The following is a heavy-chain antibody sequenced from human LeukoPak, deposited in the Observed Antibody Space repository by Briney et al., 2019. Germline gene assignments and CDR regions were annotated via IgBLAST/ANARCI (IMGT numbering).Heavy chain of an antibody. J-gene: IGHJ5*02. CDR1: GGSISSYY. CDR2: ISYSGSL. V-gene: IGHV4-59*01. D-gene: IGHD1-1*01. Sequence: SETLSLTCTVSGGSISSYYWSWIRQPPGKGLEWMGYISYSGSLNFNPPLKSRVTISVDTSKNQFSLNLSSVTAADPAVYYCAREGTAGTNLNWFDPWGQGTLVTVSS. CDR3: AREGTAGTNLNWFDP.